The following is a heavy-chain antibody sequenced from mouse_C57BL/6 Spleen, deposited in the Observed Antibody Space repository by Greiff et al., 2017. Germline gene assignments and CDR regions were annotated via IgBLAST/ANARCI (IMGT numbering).Heavy chain of an antibody. CDR1: GYTFTSYG. V-gene: IGHV1-81*01. D-gene: IGHD4-1*01. J-gene: IGHJ4*01. CDR3: ARRGGTVYYAMDY. CDR2: IYPRSGNT. Sequence: QVQLQQSGAELARPGASVKLSCKASGYTFTSYGISWVKQRTGQGLEWIGEIYPRSGNTYYNEKFKGKATLTADKSSSTAYMELRSLTSEDSAVXFCARRGGTVYYAMDYWGQGTSVTVSS.